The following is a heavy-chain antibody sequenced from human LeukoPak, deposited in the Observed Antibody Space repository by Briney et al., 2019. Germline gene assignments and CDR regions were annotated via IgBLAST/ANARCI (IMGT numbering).Heavy chain of an antibody. CDR1: GFTFSNAW. CDR2: IKSKTDGGTT. CDR3: TSPGYGDYGGDY. D-gene: IGHD4-17*01. J-gene: IGHJ4*02. V-gene: IGHV3-15*01. Sequence: GGSLRLSCAASGFTFSNAWMSGVRQAPGKGLEWVGRIKSKTDGGTTDYAAPVKGRFTISRDDSKNTLYLQMNSLKTEDTAVYYCTSPGYGDYGGDYWGQGTLVTVSS.